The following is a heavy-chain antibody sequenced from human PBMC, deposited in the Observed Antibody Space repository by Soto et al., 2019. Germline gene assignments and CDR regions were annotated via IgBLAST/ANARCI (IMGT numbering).Heavy chain of an antibody. CDR2: ISGSGGST. V-gene: IGHV3-23*01. CDR1: GFTFRSYA. J-gene: IGHJ4*02. CDR3: AKSAWLGSYYFDY. D-gene: IGHD6-19*01. Sequence: GGSLSLSCAASGFTFRSYAMSWVRQAPGKGLEWVSAISGSGGSTYYADSVKGRFTISRDNSKDTLYLQMNSLRAEDTAVYYCAKSAWLGSYYFDYWGQGTLVTVSS.